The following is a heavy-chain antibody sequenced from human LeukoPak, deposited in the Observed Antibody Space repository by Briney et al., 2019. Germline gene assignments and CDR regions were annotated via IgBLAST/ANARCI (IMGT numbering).Heavy chain of an antibody. Sequence: ASVKVSCKASGGTFSSYAISWVRQAPGQGLEWMGGTIPIFGTANYAQKFQGRVTITTDESTSTAYMELSSLRSEDTAVYYCARAVGSHYYDSSGYLDYWGQGTLVTVSS. J-gene: IGHJ4*02. D-gene: IGHD3-22*01. V-gene: IGHV1-69*05. CDR1: GGTFSSYA. CDR2: TIPIFGTA. CDR3: ARAVGSHYYDSSGYLDY.